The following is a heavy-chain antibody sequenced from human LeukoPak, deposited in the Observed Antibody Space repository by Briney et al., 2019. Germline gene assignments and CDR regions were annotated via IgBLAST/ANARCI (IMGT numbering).Heavy chain of an antibody. J-gene: IGHJ6*03. Sequence: PGGSLRLSCAASGFTFSSYAMSWVRQAPGKGLEWVSAISGSGGSTYYADSVKGRFTISRDNSKNTLYLQMNSLRAEDTAVYYCAKSYSNYIHYYYMDVWGKGTTVTVSS. CDR2: ISGSGGST. CDR3: AKSYSNYIHYYYMDV. D-gene: IGHD4-11*01. CDR1: GFTFSSYA. V-gene: IGHV3-23*01.